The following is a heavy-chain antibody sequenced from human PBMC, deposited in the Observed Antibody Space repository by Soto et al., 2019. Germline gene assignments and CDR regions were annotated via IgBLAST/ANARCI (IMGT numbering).Heavy chain of an antibody. CDR2: ISAYNGNT. CDR1: GYTFTSYG. Sequence: QVQLVQSGAEVKKPGASVKVSCKASGYTFTSYGSSWVRQAPGQGLEWMGWISAYNGNTNYAQKLQGRVTMTTDKSTSTAYMELRSLRSGETAVYYCARLQKYYYMDVWGKGTTVTVSS. J-gene: IGHJ6*03. CDR3: ARLQKYYYMDV. D-gene: IGHD6-25*01. V-gene: IGHV1-18*01.